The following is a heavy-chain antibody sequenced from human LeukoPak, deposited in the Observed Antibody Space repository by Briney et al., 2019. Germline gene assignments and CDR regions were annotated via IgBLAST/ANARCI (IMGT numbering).Heavy chain of an antibody. V-gene: IGHV1-46*01. Sequence: ASVKVSCKASGYTFTSYYMHWVRQAPGQGLEWMGIINPSGGSTSYAQKFQGRVTMTRDTSTSTVYMELSSLRSEDTAVYYCARGPGLRVGATTGDYYYYGMDVWGQGTTVTVSS. CDR3: ARGPGLRVGATTGDYYYYGMDV. J-gene: IGHJ6*02. CDR2: INPSGGST. CDR1: GYTFTSYY. D-gene: IGHD1-26*01.